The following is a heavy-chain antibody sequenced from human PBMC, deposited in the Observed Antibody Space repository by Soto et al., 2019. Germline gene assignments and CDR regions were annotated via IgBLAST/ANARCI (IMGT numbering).Heavy chain of an antibody. J-gene: IGHJ5*02. D-gene: IGHD4-17*01. CDR3: ARLPTTVTTSFDP. CDR2: IYYSGST. V-gene: IGHV4-59*08. Sequence: SETLSLTCTVSGGSISSYYWSWIRQPPGKGLEWIGYIYYSGSTNYNPSLKSRVTISVDTSKNQFSLKLSSVTAADTAVYYCARLPTTVTTSFDPWGQGTLVTVSS. CDR1: GGSISSYY.